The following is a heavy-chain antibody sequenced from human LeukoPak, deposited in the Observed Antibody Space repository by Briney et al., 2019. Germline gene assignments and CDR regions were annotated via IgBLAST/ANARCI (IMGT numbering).Heavy chain of an antibody. V-gene: IGHV3-7*04. CDR1: GFTFSRYW. CDR3: ARGPGLEYSTSWYAY. D-gene: IGHD6-13*01. J-gene: IGHJ4*02. CDR2: IKKDGSET. Sequence: PGESLRLSCAASGFTFSRYWMNWVRQAPGKGLEWVASIKKDGSETYYVDSVKGRFTISRDNAKNSLYLQTNSLRAGDTAIYYCARGPGLEYSTSWYAYWGQGTLVTVSS.